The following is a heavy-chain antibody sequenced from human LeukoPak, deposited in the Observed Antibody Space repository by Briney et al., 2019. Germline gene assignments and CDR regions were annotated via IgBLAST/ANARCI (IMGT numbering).Heavy chain of an antibody. CDR1: GGSISSYY. V-gene: IGHV4-59*01. J-gene: IGHJ5*02. CDR3: ARVYGGNSDWFDP. Sequence: PSETLSLTCTVSGGSISSYYWSWIRQPPGKGLEWIGYIYYSGSTNYNPSLKSRVTISVDTSKNQFSLKLSSVTAADTVVYYCARVYGGNSDWFDPWGQGTLVTVSS. CDR2: IYYSGST. D-gene: IGHD4-23*01.